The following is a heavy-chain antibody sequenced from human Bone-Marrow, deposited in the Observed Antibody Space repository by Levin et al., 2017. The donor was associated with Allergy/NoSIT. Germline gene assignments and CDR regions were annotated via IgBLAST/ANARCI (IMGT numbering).Heavy chain of an antibody. CDR2: IWYDGSNE. CDR1: GFTFGSYG. D-gene: IGHD5-12*01. V-gene: IGHV3-33*01. J-gene: IGHJ4*02. Sequence: PGGSLRLSCVVSGFTFGSYGMHWVRQAPGKGLEWVAVIWYDGSNEDYADSVKGRFTISRDNSKNTLYLEMNSLRAEDTAVYYCGRRGYSGFLVDYWGQGTLVTVSS. CDR3: GRRGYSGFLVDY.